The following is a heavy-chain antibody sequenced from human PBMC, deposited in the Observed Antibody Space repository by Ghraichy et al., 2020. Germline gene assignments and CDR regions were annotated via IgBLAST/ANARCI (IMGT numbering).Heavy chain of an antibody. CDR1: GDSISSYY. D-gene: IGHD1-1*01. CDR2: VYSSGST. CDR3: ARLLTTYWYFDL. V-gene: IGHV4-59*08. Sequence: SETLSLTCAVSGDSISSYYWSWIRQPPGKGLEWLGYVYSSGSTNNNPSLKSRVSISKDTSQNQISLKLSSVTAADTAVYYCARLLTTYWYFDLWGRGTLVTVSS. J-gene: IGHJ2*01.